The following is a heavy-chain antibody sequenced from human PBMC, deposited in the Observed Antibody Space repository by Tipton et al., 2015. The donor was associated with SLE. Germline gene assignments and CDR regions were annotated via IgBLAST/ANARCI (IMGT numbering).Heavy chain of an antibody. J-gene: IGHJ4*02. Sequence: VQSGPEVKKPGASVTVSCKASGYAFTSYYIHWLRQAPGQGLEWMGIINPASGSATYVQKFRGRVTMTRDLSTTTVYMGLSGLRSDDTAVFFCARGENVDNWGQGTLVSVSS. CDR2: INPASGSA. V-gene: IGHV1-46*01. CDR3: ARGENVDN. CDR1: GYAFTSYY.